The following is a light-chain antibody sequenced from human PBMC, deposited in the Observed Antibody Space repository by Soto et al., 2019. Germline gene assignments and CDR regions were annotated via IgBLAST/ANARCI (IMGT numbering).Light chain of an antibody. CDR1: QSVPGSD. CDR3: QQYGTSNLN. J-gene: IGKJ4*01. V-gene: IGKV3-20*01. Sequence: EVVLTQSPGTLSMSPGDRATLSCRASQSVPGSDVAWYQQKPGQAPRLLIYDVSSRATGTPERFSGSGSGTDFTLNIGRLEPEDFAVYYCQQYGTSNLNCGGGTKVDIK. CDR2: DVS.